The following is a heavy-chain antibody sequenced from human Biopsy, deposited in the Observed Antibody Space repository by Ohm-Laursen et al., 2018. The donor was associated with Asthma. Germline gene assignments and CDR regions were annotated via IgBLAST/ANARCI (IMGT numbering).Heavy chain of an antibody. Sequence: ASVKVSCKASGDIFSSFGIKWVRLAPGQGLEWMGGVIPIYGTTHTAQKFQGRVTITADESTSTAYIELTSLRPDDTAVYYCARGSKIGRPRLVFNWVRTDYYYSLDVWGQGTTVTVSS. CDR2: VIPIYGTT. D-gene: IGHD7-27*01. CDR1: GDIFSSFG. J-gene: IGHJ6*02. CDR3: ARGSKIGRPRLVFNWVRTDYYYSLDV. V-gene: IGHV1-69*13.